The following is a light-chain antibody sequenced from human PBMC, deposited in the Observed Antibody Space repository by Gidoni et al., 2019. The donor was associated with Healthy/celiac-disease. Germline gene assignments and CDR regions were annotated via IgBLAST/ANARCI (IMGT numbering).Light chain of an antibody. CDR2: GNS. CDR3: QSYDSSLSGSTV. CDR1: SSNIGAGYD. V-gene: IGLV1-40*01. J-gene: IGLJ2*01. Sequence: QPVLTQPPSVSGAPGQRVTISGTGSSSNIGAGYDVHWYQQLPGTAPKLLIYGNSNRPSGVPDRFSGSKSGTSASLAITGLQAEDEADYYCQSYDSSLSGSTVFGGGTKLTVL.